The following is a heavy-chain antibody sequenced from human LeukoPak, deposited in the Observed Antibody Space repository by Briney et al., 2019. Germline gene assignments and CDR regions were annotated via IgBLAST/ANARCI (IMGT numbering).Heavy chain of an antibody. Sequence: PGGSLRLSCAASGFTFSSYGMHWVRQAPGKGLEWVAFIRYDGSNKYYADSVKGRFTISRDNSKNTLYLQINSLRAEDTAVYYCAKSPYDYVWGSYRYAYYFDYWGQGTLVTVSS. D-gene: IGHD3-16*02. CDR2: IRYDGSNK. V-gene: IGHV3-30*02. J-gene: IGHJ4*02. CDR3: AKSPYDYVWGSYRYAYYFDY. CDR1: GFTFSSYG.